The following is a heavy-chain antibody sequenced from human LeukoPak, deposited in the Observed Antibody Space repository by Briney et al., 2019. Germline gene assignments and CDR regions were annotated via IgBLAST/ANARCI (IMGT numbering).Heavy chain of an antibody. J-gene: IGHJ4*02. V-gene: IGHV3-74*01. Sequence: PGGSLRLSCAAYGFTFSSHWIHWVRQAPGKGLVWVSCINSDGSSTTYADSVKGRFTISRDNAKNTLYLQMNSLRADDTAVYYCARAWPYPYGGSYLPDYWGQGTLVTVSS. CDR3: ARAWPYPYGGSYLPDY. D-gene: IGHD1-26*01. CDR1: GFTFSSHW. CDR2: INSDGSST.